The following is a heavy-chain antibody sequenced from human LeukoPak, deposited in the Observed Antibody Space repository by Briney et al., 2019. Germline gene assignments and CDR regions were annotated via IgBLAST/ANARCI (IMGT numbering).Heavy chain of an antibody. Sequence: GGSLRLSCAASGFTFSSYAMHWVRQAPGKGLEYVSAISSNGGSTYYANSVKGRFTISRDNSKNTLYLQMGSLRAEDMAVYYCARALSGSYLSLYYYYMDVWGKGTTVTVSS. CDR1: GFTFSSYA. J-gene: IGHJ6*03. D-gene: IGHD1-26*01. CDR2: ISSNGGST. CDR3: ARALSGSYLSLYYYYMDV. V-gene: IGHV3-64*01.